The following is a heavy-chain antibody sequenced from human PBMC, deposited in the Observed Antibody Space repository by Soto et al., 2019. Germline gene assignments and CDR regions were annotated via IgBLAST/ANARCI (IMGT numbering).Heavy chain of an antibody. CDR1: GVTFSNAW. J-gene: IGHJ4*02. D-gene: IGHD6-19*01. CDR2: IKGKTDGGTT. Sequence: SGGSLRLSCAASGVTFSNAWMNWVRQAPGKGLEWVGRIKGKTDGGTTDYAAPVKGRFTISRDDSKNTLYLQMNSLKTEDTAVYYCTTDSVAGTYDYWGQGTLVTVSS. V-gene: IGHV3-15*07. CDR3: TTDSVAGTYDY.